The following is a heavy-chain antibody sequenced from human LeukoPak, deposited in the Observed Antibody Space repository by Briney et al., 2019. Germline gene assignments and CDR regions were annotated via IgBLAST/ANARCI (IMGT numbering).Heavy chain of an antibody. J-gene: IGHJ4*02. CDR3: ATATHGGSYRY. Sequence: GASVKVSCKASGYTFIRYYMHWVRQAPGQGLEWMGIINPSGGSTSYAQKFQGRVTMTEDTSTDTAYMELSSLRSEDTAVYYCATATHGGSYRYWGQGTLVTVSS. V-gene: IGHV1-46*01. CDR1: GYTFIRYY. D-gene: IGHD3-16*02. CDR2: INPSGGST.